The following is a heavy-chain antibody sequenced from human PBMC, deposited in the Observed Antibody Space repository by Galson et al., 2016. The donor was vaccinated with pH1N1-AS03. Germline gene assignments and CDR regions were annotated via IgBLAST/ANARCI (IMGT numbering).Heavy chain of an antibody. CDR2: ISPTGETT. V-gene: IGHV3-23*01. CDR3: AKCDVSCQHSTLDY. Sequence: SLRLSCAASGFIFSGTSMSWVRQAPGKGLEWVAAISPTGETTPYADSVKGRFIISRDNSKNTLFLEMDSLRAEDTAVYYCAKCDVSCQHSTLDYWGQGTLVTVSS. CDR1: GFIFSGTS. J-gene: IGHJ4*02. D-gene: IGHD2-2*01.